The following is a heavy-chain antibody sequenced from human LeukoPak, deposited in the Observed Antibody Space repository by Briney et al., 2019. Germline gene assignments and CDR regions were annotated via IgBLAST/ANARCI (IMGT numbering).Heavy chain of an antibody. CDR1: GGSFSGYY. CDR3: ARGEPSQRIAVANWFDP. J-gene: IGHJ5*02. Sequence: SETLSPTCAVYGGSFSGYYWSWIRQPPGKGLEWIGYIYYSGSTYYNPSLKSRVTISVDTSKNQFSLKLSSVTAADTAVYYCARGEPSQRIAVANWFDPWGQGTLVTVSS. V-gene: IGHV4-30-4*01. D-gene: IGHD6-19*01. CDR2: IYYSGST.